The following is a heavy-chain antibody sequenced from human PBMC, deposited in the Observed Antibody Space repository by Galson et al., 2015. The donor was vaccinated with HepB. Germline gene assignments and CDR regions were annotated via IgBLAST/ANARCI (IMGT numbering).Heavy chain of an antibody. D-gene: IGHD3-22*01. CDR2: INWNGGST. J-gene: IGHJ5*02. CDR1: GFTFDDYG. V-gene: IGHV3-20*01. CDR3: ARDLRSTYYYDSSGYLPGWFDP. Sequence: SLRLSCAASGFTFDDYGMSWVRQAPGKGLEWVSGINWNGGSTGYADSVKGRFTISRDNAKNSLYLQMNSLRAEDTALYHCARDLRSTYYYDSSGYLPGWFDPWGQGTLVTVSS.